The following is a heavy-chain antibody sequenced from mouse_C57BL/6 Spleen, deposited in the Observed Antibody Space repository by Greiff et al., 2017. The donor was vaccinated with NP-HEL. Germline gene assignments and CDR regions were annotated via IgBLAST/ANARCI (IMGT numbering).Heavy chain of an antibody. V-gene: IGHV1-50*01. CDR1: GYTFTSYW. D-gene: IGHD2-4*01. J-gene: IGHJ4*01. CDR2: IDPSDSYT. CDR3: ARSGDYEDGDY. Sequence: VQLQQPGAELVKPGASVKLSCKASGYTFTSYWMQWVKQRPGQGLEWIGEIDPSDSYTNYNQKFKGKATLTVDTSSSTAYMQRSSLTSEDSAVYYCARSGDYEDGDYWGQGTSVTVSS.